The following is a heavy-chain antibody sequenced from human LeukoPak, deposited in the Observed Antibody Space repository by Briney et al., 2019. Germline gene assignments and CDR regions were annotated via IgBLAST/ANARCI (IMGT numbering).Heavy chain of an antibody. V-gene: IGHV1-69*04. J-gene: IGHJ4*02. CDR3: AREYSSSPWAFDY. CDR1: GGTFSSYT. Sequence: SVKVSCKASGGTFSSYTISWVRQAPGQGLEWMGRIIPILGIANYAQKFQGRVTITADKSTSTAYMELRSLRSEDTAVYYCAREYSSSPWAFDYWGQGTLVTVSS. D-gene: IGHD6-6*01. CDR2: IIPILGIA.